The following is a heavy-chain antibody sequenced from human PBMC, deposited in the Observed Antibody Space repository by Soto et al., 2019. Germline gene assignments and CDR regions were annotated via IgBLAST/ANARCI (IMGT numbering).Heavy chain of an antibody. D-gene: IGHD1-7*01. CDR2: INPSGGST. Sequence: ASGKVSCKASGYTFTSYYMHWVRQAPGQGLEWMGIINPSGGSTSYAQKFQGRVTMTRDTSTSTVYMELSSLRSEDTAVYYCARPGTTDSGYDASGMDVWGQGTTVTVS. CDR3: ARPGTTDSGYDASGMDV. CDR1: GYTFTSYY. V-gene: IGHV1-46*01. J-gene: IGHJ6*02.